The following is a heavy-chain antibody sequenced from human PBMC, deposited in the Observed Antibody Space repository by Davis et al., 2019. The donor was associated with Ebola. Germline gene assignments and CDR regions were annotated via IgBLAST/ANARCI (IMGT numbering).Heavy chain of an antibody. CDR3: ARDGMGDYVLDY. V-gene: IGHV1-69*06. Sequence: AASVKVSCKASGYTFTSYYMHWVRQAPGQGLEWMGGIIPIFGTANYAQKFQGRVTITADKSTSTAYMELSSLRSEDTAVYYCARDGMGDYVLDYWGQGTLVTVSS. CDR2: IIPIFGTA. J-gene: IGHJ4*02. D-gene: IGHD4-17*01. CDR1: GYTFTSYY.